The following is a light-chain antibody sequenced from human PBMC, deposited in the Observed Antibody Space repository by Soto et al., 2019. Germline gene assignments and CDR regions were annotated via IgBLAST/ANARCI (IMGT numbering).Light chain of an antibody. CDR2: RNN. V-gene: IGLV1-47*01. CDR3: AAWDDSLSGVV. Sequence: QLVLTQPPSASGTPGRRVTTSVFGTSPNIGSNYVYWYQQLPGTAPKLLNYRNNQRPSGVPDRFSGSKSGTSASLAISGLRSEDEADYYCAAWDDSLSGVVFGGGTKVTVL. J-gene: IGLJ2*01. CDR1: SPNIGSNY.